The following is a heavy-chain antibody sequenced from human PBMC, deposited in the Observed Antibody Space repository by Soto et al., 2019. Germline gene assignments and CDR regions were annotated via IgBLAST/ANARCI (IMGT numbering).Heavy chain of an antibody. V-gene: IGHV4-59*01. CDR1: GGSISDYY. J-gene: IGHJ6*01. CDR2: ISYSGTT. D-gene: IGHD3-10*01. Sequence: SETLSLTCTVSGGSISDYYWSWIRQPPGKGLEWIGYISYSGTTNYNPSLKSRVTMSVDTSKSQFSLKLSSVTAADTAVYFCARAGRSGYNYYYGMDVWGQGATVTVSS. CDR3: ARAGRSGYNYYYGMDV.